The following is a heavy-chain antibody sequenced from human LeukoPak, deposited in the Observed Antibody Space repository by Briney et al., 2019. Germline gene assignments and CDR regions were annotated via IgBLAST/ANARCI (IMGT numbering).Heavy chain of an antibody. Sequence: SVKVSCKASGGTFSSYTISWVRQAPGQGLEWVGRIIPILGIANYAQKFQGRVTITADKSTSTAYMELSSLRSEDTAVYYCARDGGNYDKRWFDPWGQGTLVTVSS. CDR2: IIPILGIA. CDR1: GGTFSSYT. J-gene: IGHJ5*02. D-gene: IGHD1-7*01. CDR3: ARDGGNYDKRWFDP. V-gene: IGHV1-69*04.